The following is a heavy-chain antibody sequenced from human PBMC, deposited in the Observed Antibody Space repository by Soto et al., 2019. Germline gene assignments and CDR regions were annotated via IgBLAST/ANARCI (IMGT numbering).Heavy chain of an antibody. CDR1: GFTVGSNY. CDR2: IYSGGST. CDR3: ATGFPSHTIFGVGLDY. J-gene: IGHJ4*02. Sequence: PGGSLRLSCEVSGFTVGSNYMSWVRQAPGKGLEWVSVIYSGGSTYYADSVKGRFTISRHDSSNTLYLQMNSLRPEDSAVYHCATGFPSHTIFGVGLDYWGPGTLVTVSS. D-gene: IGHD3-3*01. V-gene: IGHV3-53*04.